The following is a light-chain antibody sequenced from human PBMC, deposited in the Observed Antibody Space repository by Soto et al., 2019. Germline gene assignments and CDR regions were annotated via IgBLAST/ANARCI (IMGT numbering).Light chain of an antibody. CDR3: QHYSSYSRT. J-gene: IGKJ1*01. Sequence: DIQMTQSPSTRSASVGDSVTITSRDSQSISSWLAWYQQKPGKAPKLLIYKASNLESGVASRFSGIGYGTEFTLSINSLQPDDFATYYCQHYSSYSRTFGQGTKVEIK. CDR2: KAS. V-gene: IGKV1-5*03. CDR1: QSISSW.